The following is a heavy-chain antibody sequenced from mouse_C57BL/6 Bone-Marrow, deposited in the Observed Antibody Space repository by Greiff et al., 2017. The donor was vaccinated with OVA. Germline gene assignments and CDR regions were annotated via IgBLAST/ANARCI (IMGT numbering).Heavy chain of an antibody. CDR3: ARSRDYYGSSYVGYYFDY. CDR2: INPYNGGT. Sequence: VQLKESGPVLVKPGASVKMSCKASGYTFTDYYMNWVKQSHGKSLEWIGVINPYNGGTSYNQKFKGKATLTVDKSSSTAYMELNSLTSEDSAVYYCARSRDYYGSSYVGYYFDYWGQGTTLTVSS. D-gene: IGHD1-1*01. V-gene: IGHV1-19*01. CDR1: GYTFTDYY. J-gene: IGHJ2*01.